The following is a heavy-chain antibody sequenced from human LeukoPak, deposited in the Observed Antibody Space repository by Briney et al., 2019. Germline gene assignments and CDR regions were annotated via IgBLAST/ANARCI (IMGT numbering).Heavy chain of an antibody. CDR3: TRGGIQVSGIDEFDY. CDR2: IGIRGDT. J-gene: IGHJ4*02. CDR1: GFTFIDYD. D-gene: IGHD6-19*01. V-gene: IGHV3-13*01. Sequence: GGSLRLSCAASGFTFIDYDMHWVRQVIGKGLEWVSAIGIRGDTHYSGSVKGRFTISRENAESSLYLQMNGLRAEDTAVYYCTRGGIQVSGIDEFDYWGQGTLVTVSS.